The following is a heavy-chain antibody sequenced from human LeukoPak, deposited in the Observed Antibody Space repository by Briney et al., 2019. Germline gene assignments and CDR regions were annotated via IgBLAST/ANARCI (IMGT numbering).Heavy chain of an antibody. J-gene: IGHJ4*02. CDR1: GFTFSSYA. Sequence: GGSLRLSCAASGFTFSSYAMSWVRQAPGKGLEWVSSISSSSSYIYYADSVKGRFTISRDNAKNSLYLQMNSLRAEDTAVYYCATNSSSFDYWGQGTLVTVSS. D-gene: IGHD6-13*01. V-gene: IGHV3-21*01. CDR2: ISSSSSYI. CDR3: ATNSSSFDY.